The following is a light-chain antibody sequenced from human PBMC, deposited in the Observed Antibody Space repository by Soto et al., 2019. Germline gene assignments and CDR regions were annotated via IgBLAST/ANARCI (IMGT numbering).Light chain of an antibody. V-gene: IGKV1-5*01. J-gene: IGKJ1*01. CDR2: DAS. CDR1: QSISSW. CDR3: HQRQSWPRT. Sequence: DIQMTQSPSTLSASVGDRVTITCRASQSISSWLAWYQQKPGKAPKVLIYDASSLESGVPSRFSGSGSGTDFTLTISNVEPEDFAVYYCHQRQSWPRTFGQGTKVDIK.